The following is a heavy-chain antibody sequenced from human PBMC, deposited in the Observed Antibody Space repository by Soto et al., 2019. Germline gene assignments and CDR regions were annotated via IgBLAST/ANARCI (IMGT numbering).Heavy chain of an antibody. CDR1: GGSISSYY. CDR2: IYYSGST. Sequence: NPSETLSLTCTVSGGSISSYYWSWIRQPPGKGLEWIGYIYYSGSTNYNPSLKSRVTVSVDTSKNQFSLKLSSVTAAGTAVYYCARDPGWDGGSHRYFDYWGQGTLVTVSS. D-gene: IGHD3-16*02. V-gene: IGHV4-59*01. CDR3: ARDPGWDGGSHRYFDY. J-gene: IGHJ4*02.